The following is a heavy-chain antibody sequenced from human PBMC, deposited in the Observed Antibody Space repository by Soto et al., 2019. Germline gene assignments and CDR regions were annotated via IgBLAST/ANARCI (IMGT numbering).Heavy chain of an antibody. CDR1: GYTFTSYA. CDR3: ARSQDYGDYAGWFDP. V-gene: IGHV1-3*01. CDR2: INAGNGNT. Sequence: ASVKVSCKASGYTFTSYAMHWVRQAPGQRLEWMGWINAGNGNTKYSQKFQGRVTITRDTSASTAYMELSSLRSEDTAVYYCARSQDYGDYAGWFDPWGQGTLVTVSS. J-gene: IGHJ5*02. D-gene: IGHD4-17*01.